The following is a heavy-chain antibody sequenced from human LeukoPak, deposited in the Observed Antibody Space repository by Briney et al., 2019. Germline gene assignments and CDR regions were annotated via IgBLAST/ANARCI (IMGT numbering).Heavy chain of an antibody. Sequence: SVKVSCKASGGTFSSYAISWVRQAPGQGLEWMGRIIPILGIANYAQKFQGRVTITADKSTSTAYMELSSLRSEDTAVYYCARDVDTAMVNYFDYWGQGTLVTVSS. D-gene: IGHD5-18*01. CDR1: GGTFSSYA. J-gene: IGHJ4*02. CDR3: ARDVDTAMVNYFDY. CDR2: IIPILGIA. V-gene: IGHV1-69*04.